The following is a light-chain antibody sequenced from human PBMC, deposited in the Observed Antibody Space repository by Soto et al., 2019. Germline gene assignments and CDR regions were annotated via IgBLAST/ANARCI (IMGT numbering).Light chain of an antibody. Sequence: DIQVTQSPSSLSASVGDRVTITCRASQNIRTYLNWYQQRPGKPPKLLIHTASTLQSGVPSRFSGSGSGTDCTLTIRSLQPEDFATYYCQQTYSTLNSFGQGTKLEI. J-gene: IGKJ2*03. CDR1: QNIRTY. CDR3: QQTYSTLNS. CDR2: TAS. V-gene: IGKV1-39*01.